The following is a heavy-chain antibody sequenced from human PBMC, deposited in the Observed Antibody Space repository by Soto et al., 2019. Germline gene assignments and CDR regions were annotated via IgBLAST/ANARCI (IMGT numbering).Heavy chain of an antibody. CDR2: INPSGGST. CDR3: ARAVGYIAAAGTEWFDP. D-gene: IGHD6-13*01. J-gene: IGHJ5*02. Sequence: GASVKASSKASGYTFTSYYMHWVRQAPGQGLEWMGIINPSGGSTSYAQKFQGRVTMTRDTSTSTVYMELSSLRSEDTAVYYCARAVGYIAAAGTEWFDPWGQGTLVTVSS. V-gene: IGHV1-46*01. CDR1: GYTFTSYY.